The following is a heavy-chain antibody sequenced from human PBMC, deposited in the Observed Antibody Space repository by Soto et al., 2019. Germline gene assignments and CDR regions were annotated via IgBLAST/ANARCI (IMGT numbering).Heavy chain of an antibody. D-gene: IGHD2-15*01. CDR2: INPGGGST. J-gene: IGHJ4*02. V-gene: IGHV1-46*01. CDR3: AREVVVPATDTNFDY. CDR1: PFTNDK. Sequence: EASVKVSCRAYPFTNDKIHWVRQAPGQGLEWMGLINPGGGSTNYAQSFQGRVTMTRDTSTSTVYMELSSLRSEDTAVYYCAREVVVPATDTNFDYWGQGTLVTVSS.